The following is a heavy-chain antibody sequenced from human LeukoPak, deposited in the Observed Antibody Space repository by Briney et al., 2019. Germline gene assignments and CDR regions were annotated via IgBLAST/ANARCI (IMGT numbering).Heavy chain of an antibody. CDR3: AKDRPTVYSSSWLHFLDS. V-gene: IGHV3-30*18. Sequence: PGRSLRLSCAASAFTFSTYGMHWVRQAPGKGLEWVAVISYDGSDKYYADPVKGRFTISRDNSKNTLYLQMNSLRADDTAVYYCAKDRPTVYSSSWLHFLDSWGQGTQVTVSS. D-gene: IGHD6-13*01. CDR2: ISYDGSDK. CDR1: AFTFSTYG. J-gene: IGHJ4*02.